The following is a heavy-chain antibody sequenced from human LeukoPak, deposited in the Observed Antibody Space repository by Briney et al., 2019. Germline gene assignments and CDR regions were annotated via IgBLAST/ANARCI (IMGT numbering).Heavy chain of an antibody. CDR2: IGSSGGT. D-gene: IGHD6-19*01. V-gene: IGHV3-23*01. CDR3: AKVASGADY. CDR1: GFTFNSYV. J-gene: IGHJ4*02. Sequence: GGSLRLSCAASGFTFNSYVMAWVRQAPGRGLDWVSSIGSSGGTSYPDSVKGRFTISGDNSKNTLYLQMNSLRAEDTAIYYCAKVASGADYWGQGTLVTVSS.